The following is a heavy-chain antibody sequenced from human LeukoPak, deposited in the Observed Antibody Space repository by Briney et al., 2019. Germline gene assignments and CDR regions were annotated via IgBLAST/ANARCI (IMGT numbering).Heavy chain of an antibody. Sequence: ASVKVSCKASGYTFTGYYMHWVRQAPGQGLEWMGWINPNSGGTNYAQKFQGRVTMTRDTSISTAYMELSRLGSDDTAVYYCARVLSAAIVYWFDPWGQGTLVTVSS. CDR3: ARVLSAAIVYWFDP. V-gene: IGHV1-2*02. J-gene: IGHJ5*02. CDR2: INPNSGGT. D-gene: IGHD2-2*02. CDR1: GYTFTGYY.